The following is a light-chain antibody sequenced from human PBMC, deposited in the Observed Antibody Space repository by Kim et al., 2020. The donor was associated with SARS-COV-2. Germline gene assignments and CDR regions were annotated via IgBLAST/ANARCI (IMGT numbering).Light chain of an antibody. CDR3: QRYNNWPLT. J-gene: IGKJ4*01. V-gene: IGKV3-15*01. Sequence: EIVMTQSPATLSVSPGERATLSCRASQSVSSDLAWYQQKPGQAPRLLIYAASTRATGIPARFSGSGSGTEFTLTISSLQSEDFAVYYCQRYNNWPLTFGGGTKLEI. CDR1: QSVSSD. CDR2: AAS.